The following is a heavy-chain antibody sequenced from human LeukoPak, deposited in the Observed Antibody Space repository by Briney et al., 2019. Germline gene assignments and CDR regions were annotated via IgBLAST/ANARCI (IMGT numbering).Heavy chain of an antibody. J-gene: IGHJ4*02. Sequence: GGSLRLSCAASGFTFSNSAMNWVSQDPGKGMEWLSSIDYDSSHIYYAASVRGRFTISRDNARNSVYLQMNSLRVEDTAVYYCARDPLRYLRVGHYDYWGQGTLVAVSS. D-gene: IGHD3-9*01. CDR1: GFTFSNSA. CDR3: ARDPLRYLRVGHYDY. CDR2: IDYDSSHI. V-gene: IGHV3-21*01.